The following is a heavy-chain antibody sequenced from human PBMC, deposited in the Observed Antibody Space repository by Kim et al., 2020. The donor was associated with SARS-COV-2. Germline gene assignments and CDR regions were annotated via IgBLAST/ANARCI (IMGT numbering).Heavy chain of an antibody. Sequence: ASVKVSCKASGYTFTTYYMHWVRQAPGQGLEWMGVINTSGAGTSYAQKFQGRVTMTRDTSTSTVYMDLSGLISADTAIYYCARANKYASDAVEIWGQGTMVTVSS. CDR2: INTSGAGT. D-gene: IGHD2-2*01. V-gene: IGHV1-46*01. J-gene: IGHJ3*02. CDR3: ARANKYASDAVEI. CDR1: GYTFTTYY.